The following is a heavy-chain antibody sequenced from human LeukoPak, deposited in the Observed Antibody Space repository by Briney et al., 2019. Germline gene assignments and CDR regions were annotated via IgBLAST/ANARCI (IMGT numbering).Heavy chain of an antibody. D-gene: IGHD3-22*01. CDR3: ARQWGYYDSSGYYFDAFDI. CDR1: GYSFTSYW. Sequence: GESLKISCKGSGYSFTSYWIGWVRQMPGKGLEWMGIIYPGDSDTRYSPSFQGQVTISADKSISTAYLQWSSLKASDTAMYYCARQWGYYDSSGYYFDAFDIWGQGTMVTVSS. CDR2: IYPGDSDT. J-gene: IGHJ3*02. V-gene: IGHV5-51*01.